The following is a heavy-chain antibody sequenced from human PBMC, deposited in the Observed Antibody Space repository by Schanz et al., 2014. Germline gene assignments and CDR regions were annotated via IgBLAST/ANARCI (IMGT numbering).Heavy chain of an antibody. CDR1: GYTFTSYG. CDR2: ISAYNGHT. Sequence: QVQLVQSGDEVKKPGASVKVSCKASGYTFTSYGISWVRQAPGQGLEWMGWISAYNGHTDYAQKLQGRVTLTTDTATSTAYMELRSLRSDDTAVYYCARGGYSSGWYDRDIAHFDYWGQGTLXTVSS. D-gene: IGHD6-19*01. J-gene: IGHJ4*02. CDR3: ARGGYSSGWYDRDIAHFDY. V-gene: IGHV1-18*01.